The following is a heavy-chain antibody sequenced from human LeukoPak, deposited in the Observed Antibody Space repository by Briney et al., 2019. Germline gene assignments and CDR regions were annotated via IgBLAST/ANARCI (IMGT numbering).Heavy chain of an antibody. CDR1: GGSISSGSYY. D-gene: IGHD4-11*01. CDR3: ARDPAGLQYYYYYMDV. Sequence: SQTLSLTCTVSGGSISSGSYYWSWIRQPAGKGLEWIGRIYTSESTNYNPSLKSRVTISVDTSKNQFSLKLSSVTAADTAVYYCARDPAGLQYYYYYMDVWGKGTTVTVSS. CDR2: IYTSEST. V-gene: IGHV4-61*02. J-gene: IGHJ6*03.